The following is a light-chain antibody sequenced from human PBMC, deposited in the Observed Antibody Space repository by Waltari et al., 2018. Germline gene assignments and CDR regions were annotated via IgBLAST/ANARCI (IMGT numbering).Light chain of an antibody. CDR2: WAS. CDR1: QSVLYSSNNKNY. CDR3: QHYYSPPWT. V-gene: IGKV4-1*01. J-gene: IGKJ1*01. Sequence: DIVMTQSPDSLAVSLGARATINCKSSQSVLYSSNNKNYLAWYQQKPGQPPKLLIYWASTRESGVHDRFSGSVSGTDFTLTISSLQAEDVAVYYCQHYYSPPWTFGQGTKVEIK.